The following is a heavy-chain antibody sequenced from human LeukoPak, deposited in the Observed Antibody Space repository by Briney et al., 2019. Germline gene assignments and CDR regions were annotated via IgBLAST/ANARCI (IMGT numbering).Heavy chain of an antibody. CDR1: GFTFSSYA. CDR3: AKDLVPAAFGYFDY. D-gene: IGHD2-2*01. V-gene: IGHV3-23*01. Sequence: GGSLRLSCAASGFTFSSYAMSWVRQAPGRGLEWVSAISGSGGSTYYADSVKGRFTISRDNSKNTLYLQMNSLRAEDTSVYSCAKDLVPAAFGYFDYWGQGTLVTVSS. J-gene: IGHJ4*02. CDR2: ISGSGGST.